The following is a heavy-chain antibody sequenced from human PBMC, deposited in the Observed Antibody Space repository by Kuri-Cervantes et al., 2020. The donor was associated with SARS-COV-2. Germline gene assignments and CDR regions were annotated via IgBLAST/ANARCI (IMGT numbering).Heavy chain of an antibody. Sequence: ASVKVSCKVSGYTLTELSMHWVRQAPGKGLEWMGGFDPEDGETIYAQKFQGRVTMTEDTSTSTAYMELRSLRSDDTAVYYCARFRVQLERRHPLSWFDPWGQGTLVTVSS. CDR3: ARFRVQLERRHPLSWFDP. CDR2: FDPEDGET. CDR1: GYTLTELS. D-gene: IGHD1-1*01. J-gene: IGHJ5*02. V-gene: IGHV1-24*01.